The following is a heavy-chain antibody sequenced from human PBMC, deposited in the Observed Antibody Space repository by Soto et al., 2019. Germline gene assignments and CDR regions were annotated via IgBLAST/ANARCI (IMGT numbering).Heavy chain of an antibody. CDR3: ARKRGYCSGDSCYGRWFDP. D-gene: IGHD2-15*01. CDR1: GFTFSSYE. CDR2: ISSSGSTI. Sequence: EVQLVESGGGLVQPGGSLRLSCAASGFTFSSYEMNWVRQAPGKGLEWVSYISSSGSTIYYADSVKGRFTISRDNAKNSLYLQMNSLRAEDTAVYYCARKRGYCSGDSCYGRWFDPWGQGTLVTVSS. V-gene: IGHV3-48*03. J-gene: IGHJ5*02.